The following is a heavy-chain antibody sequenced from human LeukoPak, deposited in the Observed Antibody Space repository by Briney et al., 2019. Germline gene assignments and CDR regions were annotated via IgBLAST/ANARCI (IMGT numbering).Heavy chain of an antibody. V-gene: IGHV4-59*01. CDR3: ARGSRELYYFDY. J-gene: IGHJ4*02. CDR1: GGSISSYY. D-gene: IGHD1-7*01. Sequence: SETLSLTCTVSGGSISSYYWSWIRQPPGKGLEWIGYIYYSGSTKYNPSLKSRVTISVDASKTQFSLKLNSVTAADTAVYYCARGSRELYYFDYWGQGTLVTVPT. CDR2: IYYSGST.